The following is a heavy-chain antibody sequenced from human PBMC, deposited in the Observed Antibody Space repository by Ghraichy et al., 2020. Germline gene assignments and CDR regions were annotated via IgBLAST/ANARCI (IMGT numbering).Heavy chain of an antibody. J-gene: IGHJ5*02. V-gene: IGHV1-18*01. D-gene: IGHD1-7*01. Sequence: ASVKVSCKTSGYTFTSYGISWVRQAPGQGLEWVGWINTNNGNANYAQNFQGRVTMTRDTSASTAYMELRSLRSDDTAVYYCARDWDYSWFDPWGQGTLVTVSS. CDR2: INTNNGNA. CDR1: GYTFTSYG. CDR3: ARDWDYSWFDP.